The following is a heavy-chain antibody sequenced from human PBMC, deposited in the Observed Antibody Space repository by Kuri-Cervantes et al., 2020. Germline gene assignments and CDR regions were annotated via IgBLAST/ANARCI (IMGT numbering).Heavy chain of an antibody. D-gene: IGHD5-24*01. CDR3: ANFEWATIRYFDL. CDR1: GFTFSSYG. Sequence: GGSLRLSCAASGFTFSSYGMHWVRQAPGKGLELVAVISYDGSNKYYADSVKGRFTIPRDNSKNTLYLQMNSLRAEDTAVYYWANFEWATIRYFDLWGRGTLVTVSS. J-gene: IGHJ2*01. CDR2: ISYDGSNK. V-gene: IGHV3-30*18.